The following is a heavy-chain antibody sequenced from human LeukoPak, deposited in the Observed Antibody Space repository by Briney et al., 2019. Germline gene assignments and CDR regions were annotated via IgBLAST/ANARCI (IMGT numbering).Heavy chain of an antibody. CDR2: ISAYNGNT. CDR1: GYTFTSYG. CDR3: ARRSGDYDFWSGYNYYYMDV. V-gene: IGHV1-18*01. Sequence: GASVKVSCKASGYTFTSYGISWVRPAPGQGLEWMGWISAYNGNTNYAQKLQGRVTMSTDTYTSTAYMELRSLRSDDTAVYYCARRSGDYDFWSGYNYYYMDVWGKGTTVTVSS. J-gene: IGHJ6*03. D-gene: IGHD3-3*01.